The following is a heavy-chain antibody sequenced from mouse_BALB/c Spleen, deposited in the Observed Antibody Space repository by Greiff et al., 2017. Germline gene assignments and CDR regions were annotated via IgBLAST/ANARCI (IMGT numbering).Heavy chain of an antibody. CDR3: AKGLLRFAY. V-gene: IGHV1-4*01. Sequence: QVQLQQSGAELARPGASVKMSCKASGYTFTRYTMHWVKQRPGQGLEWIGYINPSSGYTNYNQKFKDKATLTADKSSSTAYMQLSSLTSEDSAVYYCAKGLLRFAYWGQGTLVTVAA. CDR2: INPSSGYT. J-gene: IGHJ3*01. D-gene: IGHD2-10*01. CDR1: GYTFTRYT.